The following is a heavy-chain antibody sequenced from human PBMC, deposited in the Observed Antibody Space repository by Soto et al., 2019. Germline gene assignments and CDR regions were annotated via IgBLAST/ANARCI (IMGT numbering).Heavy chain of an antibody. D-gene: IGHD5-12*01. CDR2: IYHSGST. J-gene: IGHJ6*03. V-gene: IGHV4-4*02. CDR3: ARGIVATALANYMDV. CDR1: SGSISSSNW. Sequence: QVQLQESGPGLVKPSGTLSLTCAVSSGSISSSNWWSWGRQPPGKGLEWIGEIYHSGSTNYNSSLTSRVTISVDKSKNQFSLKLSSVTAADTAVYYCARGIVATALANYMDVWGKGTTVTVSS.